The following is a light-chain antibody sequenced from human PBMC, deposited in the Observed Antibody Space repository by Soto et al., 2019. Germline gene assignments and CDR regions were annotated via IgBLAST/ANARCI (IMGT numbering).Light chain of an antibody. Sequence: VFTQSLVTLPLSPGERATLSCRASQSIASPLAWYQQKPGQAPRLLIHDASSRATGIPARFSGSGSGTDFTLTISSLEPEDFAVYYCQQRNNWPPSITFGPGSRLDI. V-gene: IGKV3-11*01. CDR2: DAS. CDR3: QQRNNWPPSIT. CDR1: QSIASP. J-gene: IGKJ5*01.